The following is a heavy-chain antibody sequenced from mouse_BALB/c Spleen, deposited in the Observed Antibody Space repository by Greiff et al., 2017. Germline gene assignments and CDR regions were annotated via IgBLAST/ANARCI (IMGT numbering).Heavy chain of an antibody. CDR3: ASTAYYRYDGGFDY. Sequence: EVQLQQSGPELVQPGASVKISCKASGYSFTGYYMHWVKQSHVKSLEWIGRINPYNGATSYNQNFKDKASLTVDKSSSTAYMELHSLTSEDSAVYYCASTAYYRYDGGFDYWGQGTTLTVSS. J-gene: IGHJ2*01. V-gene: IGHV1-26*01. CDR1: GYSFTGYY. D-gene: IGHD2-14*01. CDR2: INPYNGAT.